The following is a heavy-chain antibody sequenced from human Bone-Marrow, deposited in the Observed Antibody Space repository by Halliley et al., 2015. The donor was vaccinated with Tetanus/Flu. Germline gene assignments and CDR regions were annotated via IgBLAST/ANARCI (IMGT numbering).Heavy chain of an antibody. D-gene: IGHD3-10*01. CDR2: IYSGGTT. V-gene: IGHV3-53*04. J-gene: IGHJ4*02. Sequence: LEWVSVIYSGGTTYYADSVKGRFTISRHDSKNTVYLQMNSLRPEDAAVYYCAREGRGPSFEFWGQGTPVTVSS. CDR3: AREGRGPSFEF.